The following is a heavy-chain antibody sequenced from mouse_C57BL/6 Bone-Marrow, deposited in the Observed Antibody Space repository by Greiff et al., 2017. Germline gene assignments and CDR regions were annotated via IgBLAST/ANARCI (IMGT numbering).Heavy chain of an antibody. CDR3: ARMITTIVHYAMDY. Sequence: QVQLKESGPGLVQPSQSLSITCTVSGFSLTSYGVHWVRQSPGRGLEWLGVIWSGGSTAYNAAFISRLSISKDNSKSQVFYKMNSLQADDTAMYYWARMITTIVHYAMDYWGQGTSVTVSS. D-gene: IGHD1-1*01. V-gene: IGHV2-2*01. CDR1: GFSLTSYG. CDR2: IWSGGST. J-gene: IGHJ4*01.